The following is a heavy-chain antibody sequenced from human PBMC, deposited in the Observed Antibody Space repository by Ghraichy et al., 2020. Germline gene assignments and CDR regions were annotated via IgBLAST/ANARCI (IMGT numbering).Heavy chain of an antibody. D-gene: IGHD2-2*01. CDR2: INPNSGGT. CDR1: GYTFTGYY. Sequence: ASVKVSCKASGYTFTGYYMHWVRQAPGQGLEWMGWINPNSGGTNYAQKFQGWVTMTRDTSISTAYMELSRLRSDDTAVYYFARAMAPNQLNRAFDIWGQGTMVTVSS. CDR3: ARAMAPNQLNRAFDI. V-gene: IGHV1-2*04. J-gene: IGHJ3*02.